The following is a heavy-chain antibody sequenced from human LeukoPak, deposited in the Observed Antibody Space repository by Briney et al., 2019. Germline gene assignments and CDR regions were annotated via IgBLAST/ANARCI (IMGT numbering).Heavy chain of an antibody. J-gene: IGHJ6*04. V-gene: IGHV1-69*13. CDR2: IIPIFGTA. D-gene: IGHD2-15*01. CDR3: ARSGYCSGGSCYSNYYYGMDV. CDR1: GGTFSSYA. Sequence: SVKVSCKASGGTFSSYAIGWVRQAPGQGLEWMGGIIPIFGTANYAQKFQGRVTITADESTSTAYMELSSLRSEDTAVYYCARSGYCSGGSCYSNYYYGMDVWGKGTTVTVSS.